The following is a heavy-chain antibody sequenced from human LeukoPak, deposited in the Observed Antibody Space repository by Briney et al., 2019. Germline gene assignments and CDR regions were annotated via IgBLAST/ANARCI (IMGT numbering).Heavy chain of an antibody. CDR3: ARGLGSSSWYRHNWFDP. Sequence: SETLSLTCAVYSGSFSYYYWSWIRQPPGKGLQWIGYVYYSGSTNYNPSLKSRVTISVDTSKNQFSLKLSSVTAADTAVYYCARGLGSSSWYRHNWFDPWGQGTLVTVSS. V-gene: IGHV4-59*12. J-gene: IGHJ5*02. D-gene: IGHD6-13*01. CDR1: SGSFSYYY. CDR2: VYYSGST.